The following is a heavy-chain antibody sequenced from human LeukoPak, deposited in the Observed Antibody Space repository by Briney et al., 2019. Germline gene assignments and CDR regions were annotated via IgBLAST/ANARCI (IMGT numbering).Heavy chain of an antibody. V-gene: IGHV1-18*01. J-gene: IGHJ4*02. Sequence: ASVKVSCKASGYTFTRYGISGVQQAPGQGLDWMGWLSAYNGNTNYAQKLQGRVTMTTDTSTSTAYMELRSLRSDDTAVYYCARGRESSGIAAAGTLVDYWGQGTLVTVSS. CDR3: ARGRESSGIAAAGTLVDY. CDR1: GYTFTRYG. CDR2: LSAYNGNT. D-gene: IGHD6-13*01.